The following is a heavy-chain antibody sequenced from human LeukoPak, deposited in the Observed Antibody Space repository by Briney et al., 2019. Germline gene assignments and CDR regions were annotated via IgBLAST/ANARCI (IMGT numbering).Heavy chain of an antibody. Sequence: SETLSLTCSVSGGSLNSNTYYWGWIRQAPGKGLEWIGSMYYSGSTYYNPSLKSRVTISVDTSKNQFSLKLSSVTAADTAVYYCARVKWFGSRIFDYWGQGTLVTVSS. CDR3: ARVKWFGSRIFDY. CDR1: GGSLNSNTYY. J-gene: IGHJ4*02. V-gene: IGHV4-39*07. CDR2: MYYSGST. D-gene: IGHD3-10*01.